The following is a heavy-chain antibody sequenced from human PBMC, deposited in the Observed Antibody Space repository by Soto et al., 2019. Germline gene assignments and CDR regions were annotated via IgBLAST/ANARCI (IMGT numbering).Heavy chain of an antibody. V-gene: IGHV4-61*01. Sequence: SETLSLTCTVSGGSVSSGSYYWSWIRQPPGKGLEWIGYIYYSGSTNYNPSLKSRVTISVDTSKNQFSLKLSSVTAADTAVYYCARVLHSLWFGETPYWGQGTLVTVSS. D-gene: IGHD3-10*01. CDR3: ARVLHSLWFGETPY. CDR2: IYYSGST. J-gene: IGHJ4*02. CDR1: GGSVSSGSYY.